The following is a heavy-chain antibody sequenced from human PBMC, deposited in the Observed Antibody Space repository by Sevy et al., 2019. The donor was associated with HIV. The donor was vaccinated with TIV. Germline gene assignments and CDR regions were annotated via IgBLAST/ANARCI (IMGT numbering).Heavy chain of an antibody. Sequence: GGSLRLSCAASGFTFSSYEMNWVRQAPGKGLEWVSYISNSGTTISYSDSVRGSFSLSRDNARNSLYLQMNSLRAEDTAVYYCARDLPPSATTVAHFDYWGQGTLVTVSS. CDR3: ARDLPPSATTVAHFDY. CDR2: ISNSGTTI. CDR1: GFTFSSYE. D-gene: IGHD4-17*01. J-gene: IGHJ4*02. V-gene: IGHV3-48*03.